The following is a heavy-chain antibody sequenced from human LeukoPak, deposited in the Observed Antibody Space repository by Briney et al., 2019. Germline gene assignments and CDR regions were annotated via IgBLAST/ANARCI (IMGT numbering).Heavy chain of an antibody. CDR2: IYHSGST. V-gene: IGHV4-4*02. D-gene: IGHD2-15*01. J-gene: IGHJ4*02. CDR3: ARREFCSGGSCYSGSFDY. CDR1: GGSISSSNW. Sequence: SGTLSLTCAVSGGSISSSNWWSWVRQPPGKGLEWIGEIYHSGSTNYNPSLKSRVTISVDKSKNQFSLKLSSVTAADTAVYYCARREFCSGGSCYSGSFDYWGQGTLVTVSS.